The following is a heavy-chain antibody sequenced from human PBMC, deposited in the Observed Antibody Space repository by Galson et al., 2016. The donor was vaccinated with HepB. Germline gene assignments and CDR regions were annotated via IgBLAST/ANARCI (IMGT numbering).Heavy chain of an antibody. V-gene: IGHV4-34*01. CDR2: MNHRGST. D-gene: IGHD2-2*01. CDR1: GGSFSGYY. CDR3: ARDPFGVVVPAAEGG. J-gene: IGHJ4*02. Sequence: TCAVYGGSFSGYYWSWIRQSPGKGLEWIGEMNHRGSTNYNPSLKSRVTISGDTSKKQFSLKLSSVTAADTAVYYCARDPFGVVVPAAEGGWGQGTLVTVSS.